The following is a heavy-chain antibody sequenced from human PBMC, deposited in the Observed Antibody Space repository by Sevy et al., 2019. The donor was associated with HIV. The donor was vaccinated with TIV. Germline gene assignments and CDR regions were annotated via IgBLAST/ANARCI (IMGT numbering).Heavy chain of an antibody. D-gene: IGHD3-10*01. V-gene: IGHV3-23*01. CDR2: ISGSGGST. J-gene: IGHJ4*02. Sequence: GGSLRLSCAASGFTFSSYAMSWVRHAPGKGLEWVSAISGSGGSTYYADSVKGRFTISRDNSKNTLYLQMNSLRAEDTAVYYCAKDLERITMVRGVIMGTFDYWGQGTLVTVSS. CDR3: AKDLERITMVRGVIMGTFDY. CDR1: GFTFSSYA.